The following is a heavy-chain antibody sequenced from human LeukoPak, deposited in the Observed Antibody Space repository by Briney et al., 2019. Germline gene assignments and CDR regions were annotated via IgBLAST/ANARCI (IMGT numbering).Heavy chain of an antibody. Sequence: GGSLRLSCAASGFTFSSYEMNWVRQAPGKGLGWVSYISSSGSTIYYADSVKGRFTISRDNSKNTLYLQMNSLRVEDTAVYYCARDDSLTYYYDTSGYYSWGQGTLVTVSS. D-gene: IGHD3-22*01. J-gene: IGHJ4*02. CDR1: GFTFSSYE. CDR2: ISSSGSTI. CDR3: ARDDSLTYYYDTSGYYS. V-gene: IGHV3-48*03.